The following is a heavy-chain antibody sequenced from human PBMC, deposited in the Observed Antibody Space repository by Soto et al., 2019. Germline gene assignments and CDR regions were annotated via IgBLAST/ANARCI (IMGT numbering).Heavy chain of an antibody. V-gene: IGHV4-34*01. CDR2: INHSGST. Sequence: KISETLSLTCAVYGGSFSGYYWSWIRQPPGKGLEWIGEINHSGSTNYNPSLKSRVTISVDTSKNQFSLKLSSVTAADTAVYYCARGWSSYYYGTDVWGQGTTVTVSS. CDR3: ARGWSSYYYGTDV. D-gene: IGHD1-26*01. J-gene: IGHJ6*02. CDR1: GGSFSGYY.